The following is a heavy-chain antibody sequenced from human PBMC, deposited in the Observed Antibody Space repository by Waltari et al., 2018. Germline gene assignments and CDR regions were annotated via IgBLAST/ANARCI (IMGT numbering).Heavy chain of an antibody. CDR1: GGSISSYY. D-gene: IGHD6-6*01. CDR2: IYYSGST. V-gene: IGHV4-59*01. CDR3: ARGQGSSPFDY. Sequence: QVQLQESGPGLVKPSETLSRTCTVSGGSISSYYWRWIRQPPGKGLEWIGYIYYSGSTNYNPSLKSRVTISVDTSKNQFSLKLSSVTAADTAVYYCARGQGSSPFDYWGQGTLVTVSS. J-gene: IGHJ4*02.